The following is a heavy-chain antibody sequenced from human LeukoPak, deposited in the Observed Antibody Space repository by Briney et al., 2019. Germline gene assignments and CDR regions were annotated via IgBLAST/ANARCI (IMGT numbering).Heavy chain of an antibody. J-gene: IGHJ4*02. D-gene: IGHD3-22*01. CDR2: INHSGST. CDR3: ARGRNRHYYDSSGYYYS. CDR1: GGSFSGYY. Sequence: NASETLSLTCAVYGGSFSGYYWSWIRQPPGKGLEWIGEINHSGSTNYNPSLKSRVTISVDTSKNQFSLKLSSVTAADTAVYYCARGRNRHYYDSSGYYYSWGQGTLVTVSS. V-gene: IGHV4-34*01.